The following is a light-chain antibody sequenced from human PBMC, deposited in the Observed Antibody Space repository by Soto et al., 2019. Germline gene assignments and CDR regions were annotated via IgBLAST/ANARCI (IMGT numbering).Light chain of an antibody. CDR1: QSISTY. CDR2: HPS. V-gene: IGKV1-39*01. J-gene: IGKJ5*01. CDR3: QHTYPPPIT. Sequence: IHMTHSPSSLSASLGGIVTITFRASQSISTYLNWYQQKPGKGPKLLIYHPSPLQSGVPSRFSGSGSGTDFTLTISSLQPDDFATYYCQHTYPPPITFGQGPRLE.